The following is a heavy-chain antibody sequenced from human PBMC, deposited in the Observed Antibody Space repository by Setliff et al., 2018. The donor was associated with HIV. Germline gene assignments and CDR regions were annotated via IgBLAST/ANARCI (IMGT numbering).Heavy chain of an antibody. V-gene: IGHV1-58*02. Sequence: GASVKVSCKASGFTLTSSAMQWGRQARGQRLEWIGWIVVGSGNTNYAQKFQERVTITRDMSTSTAYMELSSLRSEDTAVYYCAADCSGGSCPEYFQHWGQGTLVTVSS. J-gene: IGHJ1*01. CDR2: IVVGSGNT. CDR3: AADCSGGSCPEYFQH. CDR1: GFTLTSSA. D-gene: IGHD2-15*01.